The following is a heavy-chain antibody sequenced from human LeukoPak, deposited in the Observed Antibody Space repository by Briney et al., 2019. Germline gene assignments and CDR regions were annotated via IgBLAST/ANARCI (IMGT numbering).Heavy chain of an antibody. CDR1: GGSISSYY. Sequence: SETLSLTCTVSGGSISSYYWSWIRQPPGKGLEWIGYIYYSGSTNYNPSLKSRVTISVDTSKNQFSLKLSSVTAADTAVYYCARGIGRDGYNAYFDYWGQGTLVTVSS. D-gene: IGHD5-24*01. V-gene: IGHV4-59*01. CDR2: IYYSGST. CDR3: ARGIGRDGYNAYFDY. J-gene: IGHJ4*02.